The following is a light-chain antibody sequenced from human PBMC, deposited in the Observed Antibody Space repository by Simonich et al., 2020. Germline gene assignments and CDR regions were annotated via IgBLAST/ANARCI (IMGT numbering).Light chain of an antibody. J-gene: IGKJ2*01. V-gene: IGKV4-1*01. CDR1: QSVLYSSTNKNY. Sequence: DIVMTQSPDSLAVSLCERATINCKSSQSVLYSSTNKNYLAWYQQKPGQHPKLLIYWASTREAGVPDRFSGSGSGTDFTLTISSLQAEDVAVYYCQQYYSTPYTFGQGTKLEIK. CDR3: QQYYSTPYT. CDR2: WAS.